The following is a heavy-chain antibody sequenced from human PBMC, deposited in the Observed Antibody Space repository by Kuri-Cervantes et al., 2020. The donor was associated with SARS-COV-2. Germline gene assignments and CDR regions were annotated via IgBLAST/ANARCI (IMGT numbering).Heavy chain of an antibody. D-gene: IGHD6-13*01. Sequence: ESLKISCTVSGGSISSSSYYWGWIRQPPGKGLEWIGEINHSGSTNYNPSLKSRVTISVDTSRNQFFLKLSSVTAADTAVYYCFSWFFGNWGQGTLVTVSS. CDR2: INHSGST. CDR1: GGSISSSSYY. V-gene: IGHV4-39*07. J-gene: IGHJ4*02. CDR3: FSWFFGN.